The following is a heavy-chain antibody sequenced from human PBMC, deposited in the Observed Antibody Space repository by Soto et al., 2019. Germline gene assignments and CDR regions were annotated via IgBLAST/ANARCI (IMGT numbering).Heavy chain of an antibody. D-gene: IGHD7-27*01. CDR1: GFTFDDYA. Sequence: EVQLVESGGGLVQPGRSLRLSCAASGFTFDDYAMHWVRQAPGKGLAWVSGISWNSGSIGYAASVKGRFTISRDNAKNCLYLQLNSLRAEDTALYYCAKDMLAGVGAAFDTLGQGTILTVSS. CDR3: AKDMLAGVGAAFDT. CDR2: ISWNSGSI. V-gene: IGHV3-9*01. J-gene: IGHJ3*02.